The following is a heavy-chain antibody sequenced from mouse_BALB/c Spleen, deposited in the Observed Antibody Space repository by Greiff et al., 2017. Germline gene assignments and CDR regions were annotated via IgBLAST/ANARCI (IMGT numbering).Heavy chain of an antibody. D-gene: IGHD2-12*01. CDR2: IDPANGNT. Sequence: EVQVVESGAELVKPGASVKLSCTASGFNIKDTYMHWVKQRPEQGLEWIGRIDPANGNTKYDPKFQGKATITADTSSNTAYLQLSSLTSEDTAVYYCARDDVGYAMDYWGQGTSVTVSS. CDR3: ARDDVGYAMDY. J-gene: IGHJ4*01. V-gene: IGHV14-3*02. CDR1: GFNIKDTY.